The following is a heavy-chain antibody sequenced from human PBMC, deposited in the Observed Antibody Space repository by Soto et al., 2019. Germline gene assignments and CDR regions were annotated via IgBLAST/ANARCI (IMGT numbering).Heavy chain of an antibody. CDR1: GFAFSSYG. V-gene: IGHV3-30*18. J-gene: IGHJ4*02. CDR3: AKDSTATAGTSPDYFDY. D-gene: IGHD1-1*01. Sequence: SLRRSCAASGFAFSSYGMHWVRQAPGKGLEWVAVISYDGSNKYYADSVKGRFTISRDNSKNTLYLQMNSLRAEDTAVYYCAKDSTATAGTSPDYFDYWGQGTLVTVSS. CDR2: ISYDGSNK.